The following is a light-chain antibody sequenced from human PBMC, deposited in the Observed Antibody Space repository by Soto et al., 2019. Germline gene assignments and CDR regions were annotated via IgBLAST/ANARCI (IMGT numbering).Light chain of an antibody. J-gene: IGLJ3*02. CDR2: DVS. Sequence: QSALTQPASVSGSPGQSITISCTGTSSDVGTYNYDSWYQHRPGKAPKLMIYDVSYRPSGVSNRFSGSKSANTASLTISGLQAEDEADYYCSSYTTSNTQVFGVGTTLTVL. CDR3: SSYTTSNTQV. V-gene: IGLV2-14*01. CDR1: SSDVGTYNY.